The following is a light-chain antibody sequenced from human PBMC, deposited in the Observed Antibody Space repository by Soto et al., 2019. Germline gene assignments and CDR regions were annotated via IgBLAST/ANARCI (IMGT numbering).Light chain of an antibody. V-gene: IGLV2-14*01. CDR1: SSDVGGYNY. CDR3: ISYTSSSTYV. Sequence: QSVLTQPASVSGSPGQSLTISCIGTSSDVGGYNYVSWYQHHPGNAPKLIIYEVSNRPSGVSNRFSGSKSANTASLTISGLQADDEADYYCISYTSSSTYVFGLGTKVTVL. J-gene: IGLJ1*01. CDR2: EVS.